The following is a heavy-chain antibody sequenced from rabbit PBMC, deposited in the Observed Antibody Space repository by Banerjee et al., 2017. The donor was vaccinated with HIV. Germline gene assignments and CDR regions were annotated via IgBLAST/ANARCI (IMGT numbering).Heavy chain of an antibody. CDR3: ARDTASSFSSYGMDL. CDR1: GVSFTISSY. D-gene: IGHD8-1*01. V-gene: IGHV1S40*01. Sequence: QSLEESGGDLVKPGASLTLTCTVSGVSFTISSYMCWVRQAPGKGLEWIACIDAGSSGFTYFATWAKGRFTISKTSSTTVTLQMTRLTAADTATYFCARDTASSFSSYGMDLWGQGTLVPS. CDR2: IDAGSSGFT. J-gene: IGHJ6*01.